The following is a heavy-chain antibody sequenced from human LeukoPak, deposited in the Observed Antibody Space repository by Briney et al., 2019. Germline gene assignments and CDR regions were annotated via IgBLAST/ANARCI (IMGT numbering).Heavy chain of an antibody. D-gene: IGHD3-16*01. CDR1: GFTFSDYY. Sequence: GGSLRLSCAASGFTFSDYYMSWIRQAPGKGLEWVSYISSSGSSIYYADSAKGRFTISRDNAKNSLYLQMNSLRAEDTAVYYCARGPRLPQYFQYWGQGTLVTVSS. J-gene: IGHJ1*01. CDR2: ISSSGSSI. V-gene: IGHV3-11*04. CDR3: ARGPRLPQYFQY.